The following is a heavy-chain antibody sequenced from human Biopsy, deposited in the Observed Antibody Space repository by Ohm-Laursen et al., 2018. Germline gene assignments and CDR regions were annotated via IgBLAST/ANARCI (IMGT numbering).Heavy chain of an antibody. J-gene: IGHJ6*02. Sequence: ASVTVSCPASGHTFNSYDVTWVRQATGPGLEWKGWENPISGNTGYAQKFGGRVTMTGDISSSIAYLDLYSLTSEDTATYFCARAIRNQLLPDVWGQGTTVTVSS. V-gene: IGHV1-8*01. CDR1: GHTFNSYD. CDR3: ARAIRNQLLPDV. CDR2: ENPISGNT. D-gene: IGHD2-2*01.